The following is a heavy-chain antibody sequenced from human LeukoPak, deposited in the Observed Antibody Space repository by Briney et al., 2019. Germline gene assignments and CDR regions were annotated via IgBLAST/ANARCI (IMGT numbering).Heavy chain of an antibody. CDR1: GGSFTTYY. D-gene: IGHD3-10*01. Sequence: PSETLSLTCTVSGGSFTTYYWSWIRQPAGRGLEWIGHIDSSGTTNYNPSLKSRVTMSTDPSKNQLSLKLSSVTAADTAVYYCARGRGLVYYGSGSYWGYWGQGTLVTVSS. V-gene: IGHV4-4*07. CDR2: IDSSGTT. J-gene: IGHJ4*02. CDR3: ARGRGLVYYGSGSYWGY.